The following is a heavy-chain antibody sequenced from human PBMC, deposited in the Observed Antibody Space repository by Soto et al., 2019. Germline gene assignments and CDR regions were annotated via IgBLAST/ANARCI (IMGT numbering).Heavy chain of an antibody. J-gene: IGHJ6*02. CDR2: IWYYGSNK. Sequence: GGSLRLSCAASGFTFSSYGRPWVRQAPGKGLEGVAVIWYYGSNKYYADSVKGRFANSRDNSKNKLYLKMNNLRAEDTAVYYCARDCSGSSCYSGDYYGMDVWGQGTTVTVSS. CDR3: ARDCSGSSCYSGDYYGMDV. V-gene: IGHV3-33*01. D-gene: IGHD2-15*01. CDR1: GFTFSSYG.